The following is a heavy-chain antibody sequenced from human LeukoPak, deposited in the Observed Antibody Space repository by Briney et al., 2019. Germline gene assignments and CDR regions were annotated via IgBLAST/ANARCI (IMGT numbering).Heavy chain of an antibody. J-gene: IGHJ5*02. Sequence: SQTLSLTCTVSGGSISSGSYYWSWIRQPAGKGLEWIGRIYTSGSTNYNPSLKSRVTISVDTSKNHFSLKLSSVTAADTAVCYCARAIGRDNWFDPWGQGTLVTVSS. V-gene: IGHV4-61*02. CDR1: GGSISSGSYY. D-gene: IGHD1-26*01. CDR3: ARAIGRDNWFDP. CDR2: IYTSGST.